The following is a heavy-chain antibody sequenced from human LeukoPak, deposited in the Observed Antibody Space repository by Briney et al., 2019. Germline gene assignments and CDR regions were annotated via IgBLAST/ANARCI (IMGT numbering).Heavy chain of an antibody. J-gene: IGHJ4*02. CDR3: AKDPGVVPAHYFDY. CDR1: GFTFSSYS. Sequence: PGGSLRLSCAASGFTFSSYSMNWVRQAPGKGLEWVSAISGSGGGTYYADSVKGRFTISRDNSKNTLSLQMNSLRAEDTAVYYCAKDPGVVPAHYFDYWGQGTLVTVSS. CDR2: ISGSGGGT. D-gene: IGHD2-2*01. V-gene: IGHV3-23*01.